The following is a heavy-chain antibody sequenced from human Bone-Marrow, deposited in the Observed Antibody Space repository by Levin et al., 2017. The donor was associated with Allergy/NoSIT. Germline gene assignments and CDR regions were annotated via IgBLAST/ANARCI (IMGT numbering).Heavy chain of an antibody. CDR3: ARQVVVAATAFNFDY. J-gene: IGHJ4*02. CDR1: GGSISSYY. V-gene: IGHV4-59*01. D-gene: IGHD2-15*01. CDR2: IYYSGST. Sequence: GSLRLSCTVSGGSISSYYWSWIRQPPGKGLEWIGYIYYSGSTNYNPSLKSRVTISVDTSKNQFSLKLSSVTAADTAVYYCARQVVVAATAFNFDYWGQGTLVTVSS.